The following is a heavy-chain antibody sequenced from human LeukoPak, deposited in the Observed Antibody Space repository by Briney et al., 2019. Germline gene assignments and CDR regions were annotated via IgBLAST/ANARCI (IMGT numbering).Heavy chain of an antibody. CDR3: ARDGDCSGGSCYPFPNAFDI. CDR2: IIPIFGTA. J-gene: IGHJ3*02. CDR1: GGTFSSYA. D-gene: IGHD2-15*01. Sequence: SVKVSCKASGGTFSSYAISWVRQAPGQGLEWMGGIIPIFGTASYAQKFQGRVTITADESTSTAYMELSSLRSEDTAVYYCARDGDCSGGSCYPFPNAFDIWGQGTMVTVSS. V-gene: IGHV1-69*13.